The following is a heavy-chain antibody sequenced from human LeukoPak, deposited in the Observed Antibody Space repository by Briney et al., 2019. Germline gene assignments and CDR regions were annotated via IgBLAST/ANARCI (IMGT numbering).Heavy chain of an antibody. Sequence: SETLSLTCTVSGGSISSSSYYWGWIRQPPGKGLEWIGSIYYSGSTYYNPSLKSRVTMSVDTSKSHFSLRLSSVTAADTAVYYSASAVVVGATGYFQHWGQGTLVTVSS. CDR2: IYYSGST. CDR1: GGSISSSSYY. V-gene: IGHV4-39*07. J-gene: IGHJ1*01. D-gene: IGHD1-26*01. CDR3: ASAVVVGATGYFQH.